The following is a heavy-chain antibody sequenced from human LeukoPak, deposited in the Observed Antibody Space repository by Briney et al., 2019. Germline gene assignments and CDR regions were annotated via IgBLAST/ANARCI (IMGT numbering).Heavy chain of an antibody. CDR3: TRDLGVDTTMIFFDY. D-gene: IGHD5-18*01. CDR2: SSAYNGNT. J-gene: IGHJ4*02. V-gene: IGHV1-18*01. Sequence: ASVKVSCKASGYTFTSFGISWVRQAPGQGLEWMGWSSAYNGNTNYAQKFQGRVTMATDTSTSTAYMEVRSLRSDDTAVYYCTRDLGVDTTMIFFDYWGQGSLVTVSS. CDR1: GYTFTSFG.